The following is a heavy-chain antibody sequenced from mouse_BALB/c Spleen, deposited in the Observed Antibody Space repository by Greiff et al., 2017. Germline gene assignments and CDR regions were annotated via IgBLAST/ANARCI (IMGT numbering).Heavy chain of an antibody. J-gene: IGHJ1*01. CDR3: ARNPGDWYFDV. CDR1: GFSLTSYG. Sequence: VQVVESGPGLVQPSQSLSITCTVSGFSLTSYGVHWVRQSPGKGLEWLGVIWSGGSTDYNAAFISRLSISKDNSKSQVFFKMNSLQANDTAIYYCARNPGDWYFDVWGAGTTVTVSS. CDR2: IWSGGST. V-gene: IGHV2-2*02.